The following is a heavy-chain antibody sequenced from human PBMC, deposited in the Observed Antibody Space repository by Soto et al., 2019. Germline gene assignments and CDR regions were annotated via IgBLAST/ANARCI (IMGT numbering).Heavy chain of an antibody. D-gene: IGHD3-22*01. CDR3: ARNYDSTAGGAFDI. V-gene: IGHV3-53*01. Sequence: GGSLRLSCAASGFTFSSTYMSWVRQAPGKGLEWVSVIYSGGSTYYADSVKGRFTISRDNSKNTLYLQMNSLRAEDTAVYYCARNYDSTAGGAFDIWGQGTMVTVSS. CDR2: IYSGGST. CDR1: GFTFSSTY. J-gene: IGHJ3*02.